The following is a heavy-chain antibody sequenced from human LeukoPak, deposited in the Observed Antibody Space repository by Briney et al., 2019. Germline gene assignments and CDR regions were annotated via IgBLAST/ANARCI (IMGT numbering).Heavy chain of an antibody. D-gene: IGHD2-15*01. CDR1: GFIFSSYA. J-gene: IGHJ4*02. V-gene: IGHV3-23*01. CDR3: ARDVGGYCSGGSCYYDY. CDR2: ISGIGGRT. Sequence: GGSLRHSCPASGFIFSSYAMSWVRQAPGKGLEWVSTISGIGGRTYYADSVKGRFTISRDNSKNTLYLQMNSLRVEDTAVYYCARDVGGYCSGGSCYYDYWGQGTLVTVSS.